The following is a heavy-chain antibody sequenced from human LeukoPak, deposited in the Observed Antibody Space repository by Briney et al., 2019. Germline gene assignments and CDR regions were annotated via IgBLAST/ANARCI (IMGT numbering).Heavy chain of an antibody. D-gene: IGHD5-18*01. CDR2: IYYSGST. V-gene: IGHV4-59*01. CDR1: GGSISSYY. J-gene: IGHJ3*02. Sequence: SETLSLTCTVSGGSISSYYWSWIRQPPGKGLEWIGYIYYSGSTNYNPSLKSRVTISVDTSKNQFSLKLSSVTAADTAVYYCARGGYNYAPAGVGSFDIWGQGTMITVSS. CDR3: ARGGYNYAPAGVGSFDI.